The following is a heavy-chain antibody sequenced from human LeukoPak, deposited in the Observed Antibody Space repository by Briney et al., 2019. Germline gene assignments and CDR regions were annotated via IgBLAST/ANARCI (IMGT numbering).Heavy chain of an antibody. CDR1: GGTFSSYA. CDR2: IIPILGIA. Sequence: SVKVSCKASGGTFSSYAISWVRQAPGQGLEWMGRIIPILGIANYAQKFQGRVTITADKSTSTAYTELSSLKSEDTAVYYCARGLTAMVISIAFDIWGQGTMVTVSS. J-gene: IGHJ3*02. V-gene: IGHV1-69*04. D-gene: IGHD5-18*01. CDR3: ARGLTAMVISIAFDI.